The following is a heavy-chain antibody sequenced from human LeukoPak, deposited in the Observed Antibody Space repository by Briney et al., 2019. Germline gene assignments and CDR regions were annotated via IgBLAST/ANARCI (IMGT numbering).Heavy chain of an antibody. CDR1: GGTFSSYA. Sequence: SVKVSCKASGGTFSSYAISWVRQAPGQGLEWMGRIIPILGIAKYAQKFQGRVTITADKSTSTAYMELSSLRSEDTAVYYCAGDAVTRLGGDYYYYGMDVWGQGTTVTVSS. D-gene: IGHD3-16*01. V-gene: IGHV1-69*04. CDR3: AGDAVTRLGGDYYYYGMDV. CDR2: IIPILGIA. J-gene: IGHJ6*02.